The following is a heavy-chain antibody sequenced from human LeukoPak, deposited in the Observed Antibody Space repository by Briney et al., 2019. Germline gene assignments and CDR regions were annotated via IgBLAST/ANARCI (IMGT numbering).Heavy chain of an antibody. V-gene: IGHV4-59*01. Sequence: ETLSLTCTVSGGSISSYYWSWIRQPPGKGLEWIGYIYYSGSTNYSPSLKSRVTISLDTSKNQFSLKLSSVTAADTAVYYCAGSGTGTTSALRYWGQGTLSPSPQ. CDR1: GGSISSYY. CDR2: IYYSGST. J-gene: IGHJ4*02. CDR3: AGSGTGTTSALRY. D-gene: IGHD1-1*01.